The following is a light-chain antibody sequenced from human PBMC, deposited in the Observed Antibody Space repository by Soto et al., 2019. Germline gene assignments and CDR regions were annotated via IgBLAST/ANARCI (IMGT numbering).Light chain of an antibody. Sequence: QSAPTQPPSASGSPGQSVTISCTGTSSDVGGYNSVSWYQQHPGKAPKLMIYEVSKRPSGVPDRFSGSKSGNTASLTVSGLQAEDEADYYCSSFAGINNLVFGGGTKLTVL. CDR1: SSDVGGYNS. J-gene: IGLJ2*01. V-gene: IGLV2-8*01. CDR2: EVS. CDR3: SSFAGINNLV.